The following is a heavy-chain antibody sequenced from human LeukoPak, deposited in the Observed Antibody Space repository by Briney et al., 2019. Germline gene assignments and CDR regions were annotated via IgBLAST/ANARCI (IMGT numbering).Heavy chain of an antibody. CDR3: ARDPLYYGNSGLSAY. J-gene: IGHJ4*02. D-gene: IGHD3-22*01. CDR2: MGGAGSSK. V-gene: IGHV3-74*01. Sequence: GGSLRLSCAASGFTLRSYWMHWVRQAPGKGLVWVSRMGGAGSSKTNANSVRGRSPISKDTPRTRLYLKMTGLRVEDTVVYYCARDPLYYGNSGLSAYWGRGTLVPVSS. CDR1: GFTLRSYW.